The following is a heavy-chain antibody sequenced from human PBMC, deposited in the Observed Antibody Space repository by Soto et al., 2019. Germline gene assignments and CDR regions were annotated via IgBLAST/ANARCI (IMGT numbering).Heavy chain of an antibody. CDR2: IYYSGST. Sequence: QVQLQESGPGLVKPSETLSLTCTVSGGCISSYYWSWIRQPPGKGLEWIGYIYYSGSTNYNPSLKSRLTISVDTSKNQFSLKLSSVTAADTAVYYCARRYSSSFDYWGQGTLVTASS. CDR3: ARRYSSSFDY. V-gene: IGHV4-59*08. CDR1: GGCISSYY. D-gene: IGHD6-13*01. J-gene: IGHJ4*02.